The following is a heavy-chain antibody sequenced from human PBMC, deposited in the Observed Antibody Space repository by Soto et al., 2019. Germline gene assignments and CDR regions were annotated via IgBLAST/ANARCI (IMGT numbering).Heavy chain of an antibody. CDR3: ARRYSSAFDI. D-gene: IGHD6-13*01. J-gene: IGHJ3*02. Sequence: SETLSLTCTVSGGSISSYYWSWIRQPPGKGLEWIGYIYYSGSTNYNPSLKSRVTISVDTSKNQFSLKLSSVTAADTVVYYCARRYSSAFDIWGQGTMVTVSS. V-gene: IGHV4-59*08. CDR2: IYYSGST. CDR1: GGSISSYY.